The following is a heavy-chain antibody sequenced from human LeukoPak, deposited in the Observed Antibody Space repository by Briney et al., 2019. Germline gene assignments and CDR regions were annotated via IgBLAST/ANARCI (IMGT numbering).Heavy chain of an antibody. D-gene: IGHD2-2*01. CDR1: GFIFTNFP. CDR2: MSTSGNTK. V-gene: IGHV3-30-3*02. Sequence: GGSLRLSCAASGFIFTNFPLHWVRQTPDKRLECVAVMSTSGNTKYYADSVRGRFTVSRDNSKNTIYLQMSSLRVEDTAVYYCAKLPVVVPAALPDWYFDLWGRGTLVTVSS. J-gene: IGHJ2*01. CDR3: AKLPVVVPAALPDWYFDL.